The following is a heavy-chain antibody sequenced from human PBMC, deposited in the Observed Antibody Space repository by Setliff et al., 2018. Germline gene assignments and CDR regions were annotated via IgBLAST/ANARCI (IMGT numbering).Heavy chain of an antibody. D-gene: IGHD3-22*01. CDR1: GFTFTSSA. CDR3: ARDPRGNYYDSSGYSP. CDR2: IVVGSGNT. Sequence: GASVKVSCKASGFTFTSSAVQWVRQARGQRLERIGWIVVGSGNTNYAQKFQERVTITRDMSTSTAYMELSSLRSEDTAVYYCARDPRGNYYDSSGYSPWGQGTMVTVSS. J-gene: IGHJ3*01. V-gene: IGHV1-58*01.